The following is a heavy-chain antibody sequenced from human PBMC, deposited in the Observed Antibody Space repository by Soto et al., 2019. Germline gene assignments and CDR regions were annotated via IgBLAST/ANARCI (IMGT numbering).Heavy chain of an antibody. D-gene: IGHD2-15*01. CDR2: VSHEGANK. J-gene: IGHJ3*02. V-gene: IGHV3-30-3*01. CDR1: GFSFRNYN. CDR3: VRETQIVMVVVPTPGSPGAFDM. Sequence: QMQLVESGGGVVQPGRSLRLSCAASGFSFRNYNLHWVRQAPGKGLEWVAVVSHEGANKHYAESVKGRLSISRDSSRDTLYLQMNSLRPEDTAVYYCVRETQIVMVVVPTPGSPGAFDMWGQGTMVTVSS.